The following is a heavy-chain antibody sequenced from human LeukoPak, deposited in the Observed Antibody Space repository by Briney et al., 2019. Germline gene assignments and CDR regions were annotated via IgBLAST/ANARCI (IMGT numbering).Heavy chain of an antibody. CDR2: INPNSGGT. CDR1: GYTFTGYY. D-gene: IGHD3-16*02. Sequence: ASVKVSCKASGYTFTGYYMHWVRQAPGQGLEWMGWINPNSGGTNYSQKFQGRVTMTRDTSISTAYMELSRLRSDDTAVYYCARSLITFGGVIGYWGQGTLVTVSS. CDR3: ARSLITFGGVIGY. J-gene: IGHJ4*02. V-gene: IGHV1-2*02.